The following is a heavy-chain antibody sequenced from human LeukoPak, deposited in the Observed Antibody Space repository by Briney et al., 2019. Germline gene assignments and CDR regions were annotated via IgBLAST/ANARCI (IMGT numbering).Heavy chain of an antibody. D-gene: IGHD3-10*01. J-gene: IGHJ4*02. CDR3: AARDGARIHY. V-gene: IGHV4-59*01. CDR2: IYYSGST. CDR1: GGSISSYY. Sequence: SETLSLTCTVSGGSISSYYWSWIRQPPGKGLEWIGYIYYSGSTNYNPSLKSRVTISVDTSKNQFSLKLSSVTAVDTAVYYCAARDGARIHYWGQGTLVTVSS.